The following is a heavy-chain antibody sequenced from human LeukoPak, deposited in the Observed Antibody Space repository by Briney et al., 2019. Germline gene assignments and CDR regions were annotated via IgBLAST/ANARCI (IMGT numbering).Heavy chain of an antibody. CDR3: ARVPTNYDSSGYTYYYYGMDV. CDR2: IYYSGST. D-gene: IGHD3-22*01. CDR1: GGSISSSSYY. J-gene: IGHJ6*02. Sequence: SSETLSLTCTVSGGSISSSSYYWGWIRQPPGKGLEWIGRIYYSGSTYYNPSLKSRFTISVDTSKNQFSRKLSSVTAADTAVYYCARVPTNYDSSGYTYYYYGMDVWGQGTTVTVSS. V-gene: IGHV4-39*07.